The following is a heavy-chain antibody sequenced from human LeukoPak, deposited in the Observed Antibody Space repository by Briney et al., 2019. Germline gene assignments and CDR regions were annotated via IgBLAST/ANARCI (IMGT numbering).Heavy chain of an antibody. J-gene: IGHJ1*01. CDR1: GYIFSIYA. CDR2: ISTNTGNP. Sequence: ASVKVSCKASGYIFSIYALIWVRQAPGQGLELMGWISTNTGNPTYAQGFTGRFVFSLDTSVSTAYPQISSLKAEGTAVYYCARDYTLTLGTTTYFQHWGQGTLVTVSS. D-gene: IGHD1-7*01. CDR3: ARDYTLTLGTTTYFQH. V-gene: IGHV7-4-1*02.